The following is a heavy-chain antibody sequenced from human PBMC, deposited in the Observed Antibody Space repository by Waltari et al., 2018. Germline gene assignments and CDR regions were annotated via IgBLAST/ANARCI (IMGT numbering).Heavy chain of an antibody. D-gene: IGHD4-4*01. CDR3: ARGLKSNYPWGPFDP. CDR2: IYHSGST. V-gene: IGHV4-38-2*01. CDR1: GYSISSGYY. Sequence: QVQLQESGPGLVKPSETLSLTCAVSGYSISSGYYWGWIRQPPGKGLEWIGSIYHSGSTYYNPSLKSRVTISVDTSKNQFSLKLSSVTAADTAVYYCARGLKSNYPWGPFDPWGQGTLVTVSS. J-gene: IGHJ5*02.